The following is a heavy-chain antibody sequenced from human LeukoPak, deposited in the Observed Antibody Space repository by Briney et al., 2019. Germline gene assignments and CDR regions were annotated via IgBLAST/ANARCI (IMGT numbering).Heavy chain of an antibody. J-gene: IGHJ4*02. Sequence: PGGSLRLSCAASGFTVSSSYMSWVRQAPGKGLEWVSVFYSGGKTYYTDSVKGRFTISRDNSKNTLYLQMNSLRAEDTAVYYCARDSSSWYTDYWGQGTLVTVSS. CDR3: ARDSSSWYTDY. D-gene: IGHD6-13*01. CDR2: FYSGGKT. V-gene: IGHV3-53*01. CDR1: GFTVSSSY.